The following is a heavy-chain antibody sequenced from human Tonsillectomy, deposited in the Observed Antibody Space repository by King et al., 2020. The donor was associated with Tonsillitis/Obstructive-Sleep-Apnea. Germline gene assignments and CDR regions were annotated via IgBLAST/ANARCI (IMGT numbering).Heavy chain of an antibody. Sequence: VQLVQSGAEVKKPGESLRISCQVSEYSFTNYWITWVRQMPGKGLAWVGRIYPSDSYTNYNSSFQGHFSISVDTSSSTAYLHWSSLRASDTGTYYCAREGTSSGWMMLDYWGPGTLVTVSS. J-gene: IGHJ4*02. V-gene: IGHV5-10-1*01. CDR1: EYSFTNYW. D-gene: IGHD6-19*01. CDR3: AREGTSSGWMMLDY. CDR2: IYPSDSYT.